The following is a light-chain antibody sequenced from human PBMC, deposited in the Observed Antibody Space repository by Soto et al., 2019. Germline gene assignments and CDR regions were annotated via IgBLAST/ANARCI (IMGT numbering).Light chain of an antibody. J-gene: IGKJ5*01. CDR3: KQLNTYPLT. CDR2: DTS. V-gene: IGKV3-11*01. CDR1: ETIRGL. Sequence: IVLTQSPAALSLYPGARATRPCMASETIRGLLAWYQQRPGQPPRLLIYDTSNRATGIPARFSGSGSGTEFTFTINSLQPEDFATYYCKQLNTYPLTFGQGTRLEIK.